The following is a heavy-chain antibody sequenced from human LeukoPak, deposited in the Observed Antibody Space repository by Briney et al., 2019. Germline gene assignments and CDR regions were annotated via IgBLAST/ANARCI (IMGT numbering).Heavy chain of an antibody. CDR3: AKAASSSWPSYYYGMDV. CDR1: GFTFSSYA. CDR2: ISVNGGNT. D-gene: IGHD6-13*01. V-gene: IGHV3-23*01. J-gene: IGHJ6*02. Sequence: GGSLRLSCAASGFTFSSYAMTWVRQAPGKGLEWVSSISVNGGNTYYADSVKGRFTISKDNSKNTVYLQMSSLRVDDTAVYYCAKAASSSWPSYYYGMDVWGQGTTVTVSS.